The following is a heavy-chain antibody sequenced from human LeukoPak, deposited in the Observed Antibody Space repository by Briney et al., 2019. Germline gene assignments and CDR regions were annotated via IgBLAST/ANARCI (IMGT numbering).Heavy chain of an antibody. Sequence: PGGSLRLSCAASGFTFSSYAMSWVRQAPGKGLEWVSAISGSGGSTYYADSVKGRFTISRDNSKNTLYLQMNSLRAEDTAVYYCASRSFPYYGKDVWGQGTTVTVSS. CDR1: GFTFSSYA. V-gene: IGHV3-23*01. D-gene: IGHD2-15*01. J-gene: IGHJ6*02. CDR2: ISGSGGST. CDR3: ASRSFPYYGKDV.